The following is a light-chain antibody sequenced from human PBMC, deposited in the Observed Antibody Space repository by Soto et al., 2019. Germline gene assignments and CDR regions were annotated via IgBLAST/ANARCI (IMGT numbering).Light chain of an antibody. CDR2: GAS. Sequence: EIVMTQSPATLSVSPGERATLSCRASQSVNSNLAWYQQKPGQAPRLLIYGASTRPTGIPARFSGSGSGTELTLTLSSLESEDFAVYYCQQYNNWPPRYTFGQGTKLEIK. J-gene: IGKJ2*01. CDR1: QSVNSN. V-gene: IGKV3-15*01. CDR3: QQYNNWPPRYT.